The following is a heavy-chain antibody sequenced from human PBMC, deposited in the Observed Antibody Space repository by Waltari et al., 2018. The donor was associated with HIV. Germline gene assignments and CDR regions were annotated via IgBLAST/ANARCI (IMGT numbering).Heavy chain of an antibody. CDR2: IYYSGST. J-gene: IGHJ6*02. D-gene: IGHD6-19*01. V-gene: IGHV4-59*11. Sequence: QVQLQESGPGLVKPSETLSLTCTVSGGSISSHYWSWIRQPPGKGLEWIGYIYYSGSTNYNPSLKSRVTISLDTSKKQFSLKLSSVTAADTAVYYCARVSDSGWYGRYKYYYGMDVWGQGTTVTVSS. CDR1: GGSISSHY. CDR3: ARVSDSGWYGRYKYYYGMDV.